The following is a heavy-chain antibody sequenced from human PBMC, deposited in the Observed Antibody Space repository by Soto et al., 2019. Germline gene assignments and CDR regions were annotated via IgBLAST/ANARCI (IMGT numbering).Heavy chain of an antibody. CDR2: IYYSGST. V-gene: IGHV4-59*08. CDR3: ARRRKYCSGGSCYQDFDY. Sequence: PSETLSLTCTVSGGSISSYYWSWIRQPPGKGLEWIGYIYYSGSTNYNPSLKSRVTISVDTSKNQFSLKLSSVTAADTAVYYCARRRKYCSGGSCYQDFDYWGQGTLVTVSS. D-gene: IGHD2-15*01. CDR1: GGSISSYY. J-gene: IGHJ4*02.